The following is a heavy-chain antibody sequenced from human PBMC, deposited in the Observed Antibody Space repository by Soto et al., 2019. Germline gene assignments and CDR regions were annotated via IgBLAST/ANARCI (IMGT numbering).Heavy chain of an antibody. Sequence: EVQLVESGGGLVKPGGSHRLSCAASGFTFSHVWMNWVRQAPGKGLEWVGRIKSKTGGGATDYAAPVKGRFAISRDDLKDTVYLQMNSLKTEDTAVYYCTTGGIVGVGIDYWGQGTLDTVSS. CDR1: GFTFSHVW. V-gene: IGHV3-15*07. CDR2: IKSKTGGGAT. D-gene: IGHD1-26*01. CDR3: TTGGIVGVGIDY. J-gene: IGHJ4*02.